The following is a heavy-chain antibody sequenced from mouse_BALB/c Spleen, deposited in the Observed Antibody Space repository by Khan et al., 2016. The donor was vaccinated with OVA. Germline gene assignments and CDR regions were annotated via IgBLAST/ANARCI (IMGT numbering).Heavy chain of an antibody. Sequence: QLQQSGPGLVKPSQSLSLTCTVTGYSITSDYAWNWIRQFPGNKLEWMGLISYSGSTYYNPPLNSRISITRDTSKNQFFLQLNSVTTEDTATYYCARGGYCYYYAMDYWGQGTSVTVSS. CDR1: GYSITSDYA. V-gene: IGHV3-2*02. J-gene: IGHJ4*01. CDR3: ARGGYCYYYAMDY. D-gene: IGHD2-3*01. CDR2: ISYSGST.